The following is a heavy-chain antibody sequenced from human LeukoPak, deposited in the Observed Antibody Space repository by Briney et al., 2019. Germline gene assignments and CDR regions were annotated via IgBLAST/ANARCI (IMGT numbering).Heavy chain of an antibody. CDR3: ARGRDPVVPAAPTDAFDI. J-gene: IGHJ3*02. V-gene: IGHV3-7*01. CDR2: IKRDGSEK. Sequence: PGGSLRLSCAASGFTFSNYWMNWVRQAPGGGLEWVANIKRDGSEKSYVDSVKGRFTISRDNAKNSLYLQMNSLRAEDTAVYYCARGRDPVVPAAPTDAFDIWGQGTMVTVSS. D-gene: IGHD2-2*01. CDR1: GFTFSNYW.